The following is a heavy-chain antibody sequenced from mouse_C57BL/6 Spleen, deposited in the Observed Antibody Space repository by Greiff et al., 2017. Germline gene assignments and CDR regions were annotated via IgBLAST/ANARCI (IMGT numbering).Heavy chain of an antibody. CDR1: GYSFTGYY. Sequence: VQLQQSGPELVKPGASVKISCKASGYSFTGYYLNWVKQSPEKSLEWIGEINPSTGGTTYNQKFKAKATLTVDKSSSTAYMQVKSLTSEASAVYYCARAGLWYFEVWGTGTTVTVSS. CDR2: INPSTGGT. D-gene: IGHD3-1*01. CDR3: ARAGLWYFEV. V-gene: IGHV1-42*01. J-gene: IGHJ1*03.